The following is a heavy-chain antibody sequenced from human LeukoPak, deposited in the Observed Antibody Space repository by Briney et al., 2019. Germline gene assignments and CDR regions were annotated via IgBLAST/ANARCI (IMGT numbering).Heavy chain of an antibody. Sequence: GGSLRLSCAASGFTFSSYWMSWVRQAPGKGLEWVANIKQDGSEKYYVDSVKGRFTISRDNAKNSLYLQMNSPRAEDTAVYYCARQQQLTGPSEDDAFDIWGQGTVVTVSS. J-gene: IGHJ3*02. D-gene: IGHD6-13*01. CDR1: GFTFSSYW. V-gene: IGHV3-7*03. CDR3: ARQQQLTGPSEDDAFDI. CDR2: IKQDGSEK.